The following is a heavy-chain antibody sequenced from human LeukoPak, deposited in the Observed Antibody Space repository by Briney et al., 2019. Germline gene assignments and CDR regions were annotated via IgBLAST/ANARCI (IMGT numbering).Heavy chain of an antibody. V-gene: IGHV3-30*15. CDR3: AKGETSRAYLTDF. D-gene: IGHD2-2*01. J-gene: IGHJ4*02. CDR1: GISLRSYS. Sequence: GGSLRLSCVASGISLRSYSVHWVRQAPGKGLEWVALTSHDESNKKYADSVKGRCTISRDNSKDTVSLQLSNLRDEDTADYFCAKGETSRAYLTDFWGPGTRVTVSS. CDR2: TSHDESNK.